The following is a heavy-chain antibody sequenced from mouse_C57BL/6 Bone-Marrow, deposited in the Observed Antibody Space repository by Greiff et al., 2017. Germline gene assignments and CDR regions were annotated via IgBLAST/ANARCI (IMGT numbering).Heavy chain of an antibody. Sequence: QVQLQQSGAELVKPGASVKISCKASGYAFSSSWMNWVKQRPGKGLEWIGQIYPGDGDTNYNGKFKGKATLTADKSSSTAYMQLSSLTSEDSAVYFCARSSNSYWGQGTTLTVSS. V-gene: IGHV1-80*01. D-gene: IGHD2-5*01. CDR1: GYAFSSSW. J-gene: IGHJ2*01. CDR3: ARSSNSY. CDR2: IYPGDGDT.